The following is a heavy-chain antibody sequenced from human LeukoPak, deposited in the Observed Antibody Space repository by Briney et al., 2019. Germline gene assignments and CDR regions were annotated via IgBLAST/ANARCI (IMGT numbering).Heavy chain of an antibody. CDR3: ARDRPYGGKGDFDY. CDR1: GFTVSTNY. V-gene: IGHV3-66*01. D-gene: IGHD4-23*01. J-gene: IGHJ4*02. CDR2: IYTEGST. Sequence: QPGGSLRLSCAASGFTVSTNYMNWVRQAPGEGLEWVSVIYTEGSTYYADSVKGRFTISRDNSKNMLYLQMNSLRAEDTAVYYCARDRPYGGKGDFDYWGQGTLVTVSS.